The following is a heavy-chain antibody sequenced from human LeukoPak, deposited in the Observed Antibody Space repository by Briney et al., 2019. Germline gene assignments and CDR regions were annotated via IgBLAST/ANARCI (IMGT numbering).Heavy chain of an antibody. D-gene: IGHD5-12*01. J-gene: IGHJ4*02. CDR2: ISGTGLSK. Sequence: SGGSLRLSCAASGFTFGSYGMSWVRQAPGKGLEWVSFISGTGLSKYYVDSVKGRFTISRDNSKNMMYLQMDSLRAEDTAVYYCARERATAFDYWGQGTLVTVSS. V-gene: IGHV3-23*01. CDR1: GFTFGSYG. CDR3: ARERATAFDY.